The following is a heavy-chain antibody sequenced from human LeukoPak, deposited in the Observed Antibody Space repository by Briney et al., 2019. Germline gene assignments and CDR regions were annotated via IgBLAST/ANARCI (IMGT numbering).Heavy chain of an antibody. J-gene: IGHJ4*02. Sequence: VASVKVSCKASGYTFTSYDINWVRQATGQGLEWMGWMDPNSGNTGYAQKFQGRVTMTRNTSISTAYMELSSLRSEDTAVYYCARVHYGYSGYDNFDYWGQGTLVTVSS. CDR3: ARVHYGYSGYDNFDY. D-gene: IGHD5-12*01. CDR2: MDPNSGNT. CDR1: GYTFTSYD. V-gene: IGHV1-8*01.